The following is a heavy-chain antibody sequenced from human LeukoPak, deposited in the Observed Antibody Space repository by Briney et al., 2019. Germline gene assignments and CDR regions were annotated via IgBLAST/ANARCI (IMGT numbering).Heavy chain of an antibody. Sequence: PSETLSLTCTVSGGSISSYYWSWIRQPPGKGLEWIGYIYYSGSTNYNPSLKSRVTISVDPSKNQFSLKLRSVTAAHTAVYYCAREAGSGWYDYWGQGTLVTVSS. J-gene: IGHJ4*02. D-gene: IGHD6-19*01. V-gene: IGHV4-59*01. CDR2: IYYSGST. CDR1: GGSISSYY. CDR3: AREAGSGWYDY.